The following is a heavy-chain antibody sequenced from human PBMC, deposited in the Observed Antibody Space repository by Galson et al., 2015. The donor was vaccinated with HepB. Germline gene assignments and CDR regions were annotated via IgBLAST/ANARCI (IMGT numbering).Heavy chain of an antibody. D-gene: IGHD4-23*01. CDR3: ARDYGGNSPHDI. V-gene: IGHV3-66*01. CDR1: GFTVSSNY. Sequence: SLRLSCAASGFTVSSNYMSWVRQAPGKGLEWVSVIYSGGSTYYADSVKGRFSISRDKSKNTLFLQMNSLRAEDTAVYYCARDYGGNSPHDIWGQGTMVTVSS. J-gene: IGHJ3*02. CDR2: IYSGGST.